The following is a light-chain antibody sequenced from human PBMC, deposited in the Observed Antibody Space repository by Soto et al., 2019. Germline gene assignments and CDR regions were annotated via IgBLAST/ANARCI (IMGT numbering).Light chain of an antibody. Sequence: EIVLTQSPGTLSLSPGDSATLSCRASQTVISDYLAWYQQTPGQAPRLLIYGASSRATDTPDRFSGRGSGTDFSLTISRLEPGDFAVYYCQVYGNSMWTVGQGTKVDIK. CDR1: QTVISDY. J-gene: IGKJ1*01. CDR3: QVYGNSMWT. CDR2: GAS. V-gene: IGKV3-20*01.